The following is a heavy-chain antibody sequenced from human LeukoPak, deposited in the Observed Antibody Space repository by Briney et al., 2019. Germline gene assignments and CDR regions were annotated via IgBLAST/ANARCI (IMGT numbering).Heavy chain of an antibody. D-gene: IGHD2-15*01. V-gene: IGHV3-43*02. Sequence: GGSLRLSCAASGFTFGTYAMSWVRQAPGKGLEWVSLISGDGGSTYYADSVKGRFTISRDNSKNSLYLQMNSLRTEDTALYYCAKESLGYCSGGSCYGAFDIWGQGTMVTVSS. CDR1: GFTFGTYA. CDR2: ISGDGGST. J-gene: IGHJ3*02. CDR3: AKESLGYCSGGSCYGAFDI.